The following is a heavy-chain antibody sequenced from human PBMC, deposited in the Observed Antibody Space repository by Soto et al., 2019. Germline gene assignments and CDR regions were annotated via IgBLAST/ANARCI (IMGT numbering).Heavy chain of an antibody. CDR3: ARGLDYDFWSGYIYGMDV. J-gene: IGHJ6*02. CDR1: GYTFTSFD. D-gene: IGHD3-3*01. Sequence: SSVKVSYKAAGYTFTSFDINWVRQASGQGLEWMGWMNPNSGNTGYAQKFQGRVTMTRNTSISTAYMELSSLRSEDTAVYYCARGLDYDFWSGYIYGMDVWGQGTTVTVSS. CDR2: MNPNSGNT. V-gene: IGHV1-8*01.